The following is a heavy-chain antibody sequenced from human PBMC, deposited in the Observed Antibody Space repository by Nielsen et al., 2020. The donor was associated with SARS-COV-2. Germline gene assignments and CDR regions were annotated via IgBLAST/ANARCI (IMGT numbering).Heavy chain of an antibody. D-gene: IGHD2-2*01. CDR2: SDHSWRI. V-gene: IGHV4-59*08. J-gene: IGHJ3*02. CDR1: GDSIGSYY. Sequence: SETLSLTCTVSGDSIGSYYWNWTRQPPGKRLEWIAYSDHSWRINYNPSLKSRATISADTSKDQISLKLTSVTAADTAVYYCARLPAGTVSFDIWGQGTMVIVSS. CDR3: ARLPAGTVSFDI.